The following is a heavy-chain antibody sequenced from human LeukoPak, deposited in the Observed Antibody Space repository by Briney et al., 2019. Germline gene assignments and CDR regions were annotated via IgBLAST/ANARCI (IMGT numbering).Heavy chain of an antibody. D-gene: IGHD1-26*01. J-gene: IGHJ4*02. CDR1: GGSISSYY. CDR3: ARDIVGATVDY. CDR2: IYYSGST. Sequence: SETLSLTCTVSGGSISSYYWSWIRQPPGKGLEWIGYIYYSGSTSYNPSLKSRVTISVDTSKNQFSLKLCSVTAADTAVYYCARDIVGATVDYWGQGTLVTVSS. V-gene: IGHV4-59*12.